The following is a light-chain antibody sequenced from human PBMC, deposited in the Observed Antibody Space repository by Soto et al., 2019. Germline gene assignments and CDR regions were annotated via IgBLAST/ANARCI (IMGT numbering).Light chain of an antibody. V-gene: IGKV1-9*01. CDR3: QQLNSYPPSFT. J-gene: IGKJ3*01. CDR2: AAS. CDR1: QGISSY. Sequence: IQLTQSPSSLSASVGDRVTITCRASQGISSYLAWYQQKPGKAPKLLIYAASTLQSGVRSRFSVSGSGTDFTLTTSSLQPEDFAPYYSQQLNSYPPSFTFGPGTKVDIK.